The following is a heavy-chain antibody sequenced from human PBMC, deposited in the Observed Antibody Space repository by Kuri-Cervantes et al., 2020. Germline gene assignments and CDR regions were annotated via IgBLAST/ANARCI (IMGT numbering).Heavy chain of an antibody. J-gene: IGHJ4*02. CDR1: GYTFTSYG. Sequence: ASVKVSCKASGYTFTSYGISWVRQAPGQGLEWMGWISAYNGNTNYAQKLQGRVTMTTDTSTSTAYMELSSLRSDDTAVYSWPGEVRVGGKYFDYWGQGALVTVSS. CDR3: PGEVRVGGKYFDY. D-gene: IGHD3-16*01. CDR2: ISAYNGNT. V-gene: IGHV1-18*01.